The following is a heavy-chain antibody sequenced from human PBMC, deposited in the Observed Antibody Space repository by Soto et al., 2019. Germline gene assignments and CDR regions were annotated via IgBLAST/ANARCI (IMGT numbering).Heavy chain of an antibody. J-gene: IGHJ6*02. CDR1: GYSFTSYW. V-gene: IGHV5-10-1*04. CDR2: IDPSDSYT. D-gene: IGHD3-10*01. CDR3: AGGGVRGVITRTRDYYSMDV. Sequence: GESLKISCKGSGYSFTSYWISWVRQMPGKGLEWMGRIDPSDSYTNYSPSFQGQVTISADKSISTAYLQWSSLKASDTAMYYCAGGGVRGVITRTRDYYSMDVWGQGTTVTVS.